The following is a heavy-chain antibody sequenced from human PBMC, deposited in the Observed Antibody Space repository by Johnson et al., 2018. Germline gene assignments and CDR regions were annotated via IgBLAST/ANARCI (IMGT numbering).Heavy chain of an antibody. V-gene: IGHV4-61*02. J-gene: IGHJ6*03. CDR1: GGSISSGSYF. CDR3: ARDRVIREEMAHRYYFYYYMDV. Sequence: QVQLQESGPGLVKPSQTLSLTCTVSGGSISSGSYFWSWIRQPAGKGLEWIGRIYTSGSTNYNPSLKSRVTISVDTSKNQVSLKLSSVTAADTAVYYCARDRVIREEMAHRYYFYYYMDVWGKGTTVTVSS. CDR2: IYTSGST. D-gene: IGHD5-24*01.